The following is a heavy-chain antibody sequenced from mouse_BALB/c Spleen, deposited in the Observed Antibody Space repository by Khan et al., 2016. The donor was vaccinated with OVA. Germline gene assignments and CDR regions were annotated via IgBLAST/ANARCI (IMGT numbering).Heavy chain of an antibody. CDR1: GYTFTDFN. D-gene: IGHD1-2*01. CDR3: SRSGYGSFAY. Sequence: EVQLQESGPDLVKPGASVRISCKTSGYTFTDFNLDWVKQSHGKSLEWIGYIFPNNGATGYNQKFKTQATLPVDSSSSTAYMELRSLTSEDSAVYYCSRSGYGSFAYWGQGTLVTVSA. CDR2: IFPNNGAT. J-gene: IGHJ3*01. V-gene: IGHV1S29*02.